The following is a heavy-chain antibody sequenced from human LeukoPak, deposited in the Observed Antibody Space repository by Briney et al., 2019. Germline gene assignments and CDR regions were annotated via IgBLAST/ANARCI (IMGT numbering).Heavy chain of an antibody. Sequence: ASVKVSCKASGYTFTSYVMHWVRQAPGQRREWMGWINAGNDKTKYSQNFQGTVTITRDTSASPAYMELSSLRSEDRAVYCCARAGYCSSTSCYAGCFYPWGQGTLVTVSS. D-gene: IGHD2-2*01. CDR1: GYTFTSYV. V-gene: IGHV1-3*01. CDR3: ARAGYCSSTSCYAGCFYP. CDR2: INAGNDKT. J-gene: IGHJ5*02.